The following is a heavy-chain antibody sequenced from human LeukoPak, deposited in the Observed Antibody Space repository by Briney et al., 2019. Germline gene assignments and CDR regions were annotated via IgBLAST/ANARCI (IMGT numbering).Heavy chain of an antibody. V-gene: IGHV3-23*01. Sequence: QAGGSLRLSCAASGLTVSSNYMSWVRQAPGKGLEWVLAISGSGGSTYYADSVKGRFTISRDNSKNTLYLQMNSLRAEDTAVYYCAKSLLTPDLLGSMGGGAFDIWGQGTIVTVSS. CDR3: AKSLLTPDLLGSMGGGAFDI. CDR2: ISGSGGST. D-gene: IGHD3-10*01. CDR1: GLTVSSNY. J-gene: IGHJ3*02.